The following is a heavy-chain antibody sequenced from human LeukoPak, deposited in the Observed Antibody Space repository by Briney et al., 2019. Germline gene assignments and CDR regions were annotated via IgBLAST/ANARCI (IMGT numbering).Heavy chain of an antibody. V-gene: IGHV3-74*01. CDR1: GFTFGNSW. J-gene: IGHJ3*01. Sequence: GGSLRLSCAASGFTFGNSWVHWVRQAPGKGLVWVSLINADGSTTTCADSVKGRFTISRDNARNTVSLQMNSLTIEDTAVYYCVVVVEPPDSDGFDVWGQGTMITVSS. D-gene: IGHD1-14*01. CDR2: INADGSTT. CDR3: VVVVEPPDSDGFDV.